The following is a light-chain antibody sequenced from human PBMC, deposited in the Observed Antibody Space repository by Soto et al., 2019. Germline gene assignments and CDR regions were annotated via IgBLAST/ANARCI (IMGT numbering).Light chain of an antibody. CDR1: QSVSSY. Sequence: EIVLTQSPATLSLSPGERATLSCRASQSVSSYLAWYQQKPGQAPRLLMYEASNRATGIPARFSGGGSGTDFTLTISSLEPEDFAVYYCQQYRSWPRTFGQGTKVDIK. V-gene: IGKV3-11*01. CDR3: QQYRSWPRT. CDR2: EAS. J-gene: IGKJ1*01.